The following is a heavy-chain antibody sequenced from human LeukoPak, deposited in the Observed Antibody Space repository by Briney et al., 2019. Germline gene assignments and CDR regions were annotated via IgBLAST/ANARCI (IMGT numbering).Heavy chain of an antibody. Sequence: GGSLRLSCAASGFTVSSNYMSWVRQAPGKGLEWVSVIYSGGSTNYADSVKGRFTISRDNAKNTLYLQMNSLRTEDTAVYYCASGYYDSSGYYLGDYFDYWGQGTLVTVSS. CDR3: ASGYYDSSGYYLGDYFDY. V-gene: IGHV3-66*01. J-gene: IGHJ4*02. CDR2: IYSGGST. D-gene: IGHD3-22*01. CDR1: GFTVSSNY.